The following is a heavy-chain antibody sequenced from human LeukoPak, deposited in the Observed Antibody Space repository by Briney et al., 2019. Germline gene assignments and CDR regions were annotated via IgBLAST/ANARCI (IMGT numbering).Heavy chain of an antibody. J-gene: IGHJ4*02. V-gene: IGHV6-1*01. D-gene: IGHD7-27*01. CDR1: QDSVSGSTAA. CDR3: ARGRNWGESGFDY. Sequence: SQTLSLTCAISQDSVSGSTAAWNWIRQSPSRGLEWLGRTYYRSKWYNDYAVSVKSRITINPNTSKNQFSLHLKSVTPEDTAVYSCARGRNWGESGFDYWGQGTLVTVSS. CDR2: TYYRSKWYN.